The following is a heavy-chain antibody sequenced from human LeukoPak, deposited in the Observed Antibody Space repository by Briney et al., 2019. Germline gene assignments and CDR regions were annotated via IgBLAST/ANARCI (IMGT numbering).Heavy chain of an antibody. Sequence: GGSLRLSCAASGFTFTNYWMSWVRQAPGKGLEWVANIKQDGSEKYLLDSVKGRFTITRDNAKNSLYLQMNSLRAEDTAVYYSARDQLDGGGSDYWGQGTLVTVSS. D-gene: IGHD3-10*01. CDR2: IKQDGSEK. CDR1: GFTFTNYW. J-gene: IGHJ4*02. CDR3: ARDQLDGGGSDY. V-gene: IGHV3-7*01.